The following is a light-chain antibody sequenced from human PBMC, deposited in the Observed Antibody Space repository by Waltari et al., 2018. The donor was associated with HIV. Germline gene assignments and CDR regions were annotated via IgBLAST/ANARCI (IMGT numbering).Light chain of an antibody. J-gene: IGLJ2*01. CDR3: AAWDDSLNGPV. CDR1: SGSIASGY. V-gene: IGLV6-57*01. Sequence: NFMLTQPHSVSESPGKTVVISCTRSSGSIASGYVQWYQQRPGSSPTTVIYEDYRRPAGVPDRFSGSKSGTSASLAISGLQSEDEADYYCAAWDDSLNGPVFGGGTKLTVL. CDR2: EDY.